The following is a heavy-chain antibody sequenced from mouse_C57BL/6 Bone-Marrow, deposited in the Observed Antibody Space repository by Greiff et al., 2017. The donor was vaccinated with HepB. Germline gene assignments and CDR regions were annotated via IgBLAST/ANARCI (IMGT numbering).Heavy chain of an antibody. D-gene: IGHD2-3*01. CDR1: GFTFSSYA. CDR2: ISDGGSYT. Sequence: EVQGVESGGGLVKPGGSLKLSCAASGFTFSSYAMSWVRQTPEKRLEWVATISDGGSYTYYPDNVKGRFTISRDNAKNNLYLQMSHLKSEDTAMYYCARPYDGYYAMDYWGQGTSVTVSS. J-gene: IGHJ4*01. V-gene: IGHV5-4*01. CDR3: ARPYDGYYAMDY.